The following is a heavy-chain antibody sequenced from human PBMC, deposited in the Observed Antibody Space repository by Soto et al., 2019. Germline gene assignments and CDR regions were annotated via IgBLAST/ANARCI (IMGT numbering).Heavy chain of an antibody. CDR3: DTEAQQLVYFDY. Sequence: SETLSLTCTVSGGSISSGDYYWSWIRQPPGKGLEWIGYIYYSGSTYYNPSLKSRVTISVDTSKNQFSLKLSSVTAADTAVYYCDTEAQQLVYFDYWGQGTLVTVSS. D-gene: IGHD6-13*01. J-gene: IGHJ4*02. CDR2: IYYSGST. CDR1: GGSISSGDYY. V-gene: IGHV4-30-4*01.